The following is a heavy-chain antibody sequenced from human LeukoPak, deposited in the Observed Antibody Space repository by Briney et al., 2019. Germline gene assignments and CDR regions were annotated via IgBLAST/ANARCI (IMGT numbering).Heavy chain of an antibody. D-gene: IGHD1-26*01. V-gene: IGHV1-2*02. CDR3: ARRSGRGVKYFDY. CDR1: GYTFTGYY. CDR2: INPNSGGT. J-gene: IGHJ4*02. Sequence: EASVKVSCKASGYTFTGYYMHWVRQAPGQGLEWMGWINPNSGGTNYAQKFQGRVTISADKSISTAYLQWSSLKASDTAMYYCARRSGRGVKYFDYWGQGTLVTVSS.